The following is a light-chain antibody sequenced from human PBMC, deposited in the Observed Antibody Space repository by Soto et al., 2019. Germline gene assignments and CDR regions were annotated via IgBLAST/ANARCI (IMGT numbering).Light chain of an antibody. CDR2: AAS. CDR1: QGISSY. CDR3: QQYGSPPLT. J-gene: IGKJ3*01. V-gene: IGKV1-8*01. Sequence: AIRMTQSPSSLSASTGDRVTITCRASQGISSYLAWYQQKPGKAPKLLIYAASTLQSGVPSRFSGSGSGTDFTLTISCLQSEDFATYYCQQYGSPPLTFGPGTKVDIK.